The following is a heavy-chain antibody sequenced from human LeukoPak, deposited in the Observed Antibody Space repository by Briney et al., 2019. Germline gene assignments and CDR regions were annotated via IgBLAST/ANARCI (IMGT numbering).Heavy chain of an antibody. V-gene: IGHV3-7*02. CDR1: GFTFSSYW. D-gene: IGHD2-15*01. CDR3: ATHRGYCSGGSCYDWSYYYYYGMDV. J-gene: IGHJ6*02. CDR2: IKQDGSEK. Sequence: AGGSLRLSCAASGFTFSSYWMSWVRQAPGKGLEWVANIKQDGSEKYYADSVKGRFTISRDNSKNTLYLQMNSLRAEDTAVYYCATHRGYCSGGSCYDWSYYYYYGMDVWGQGTTVTVSS.